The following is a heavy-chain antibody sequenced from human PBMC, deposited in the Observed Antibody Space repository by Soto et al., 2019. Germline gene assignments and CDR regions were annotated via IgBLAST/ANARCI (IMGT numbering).Heavy chain of an antibody. CDR3: ARDIGVGDGYNYQRYYYYGMGV. D-gene: IGHD5-12*01. V-gene: IGHV1-69*13. CDR1: GGTFSSYA. Sequence: GASVKVSCKASGGTFSSYAISWVRQAPGQGLEWKGGIIPIFGTANYAQKFQGRVTITADESTSTAYMELSSLRSEDTAVYYCARDIGVGDGYNYQRYYYYGMGVWGQGTTVTVSS. J-gene: IGHJ6*02. CDR2: IIPIFGTA.